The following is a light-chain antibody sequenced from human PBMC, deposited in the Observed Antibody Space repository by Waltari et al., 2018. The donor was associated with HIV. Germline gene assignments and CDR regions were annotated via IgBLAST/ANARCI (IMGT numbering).Light chain of an antibody. CDR3: LQSFTAPLT. V-gene: IGKV1-39*01. CDR2: DAS. CDR1: QNIYKF. Sequence: DSQMTQSLSSLSASIGDRLTISCRASQNIYKFLSGYQQKSGKAPNRLIYDASSLQSGVPSSFRGSDSGTEFTLTISSLQVEDFATYYGLQSFTAPLTFGQGTELDIK. J-gene: IGKJ2*01.